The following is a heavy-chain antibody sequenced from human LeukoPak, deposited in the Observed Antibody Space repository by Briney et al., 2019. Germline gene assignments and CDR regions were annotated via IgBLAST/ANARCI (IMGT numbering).Heavy chain of an antibody. CDR1: GGSISSGDYS. CDR2: IYYSGST. V-gene: IGHV4-30-4*01. CDR3: ARVYCSSTSCYPFDY. J-gene: IGHJ4*02. D-gene: IGHD2-2*01. Sequence: PSQTLSLTCTVSGGSISSGDYSWSWIRQPPGKGLEWIGYIYYSGSTYYNPSLKSRVTISVDTSKNQFSLKLSSVTAADTAVYYCARVYCSSTSCYPFDYWGQGTLVTVSS.